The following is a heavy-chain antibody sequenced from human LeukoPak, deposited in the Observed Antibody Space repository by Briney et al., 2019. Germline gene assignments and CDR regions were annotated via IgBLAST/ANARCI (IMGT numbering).Heavy chain of an antibody. J-gene: IGHJ4*02. Sequence: ASVKVSCKASGYTFTSYDINWVRQATGQGLEWMGWMNPNIGNTGYAQKFQGRVTMTRNTSISTAYMELSSLRSEDTAVYYCARLDCSSTSCCFDYWGQGTLVSVSS. D-gene: IGHD2-2*01. V-gene: IGHV1-8*01. CDR1: GYTFTSYD. CDR3: ARLDCSSTSCCFDY. CDR2: MNPNIGNT.